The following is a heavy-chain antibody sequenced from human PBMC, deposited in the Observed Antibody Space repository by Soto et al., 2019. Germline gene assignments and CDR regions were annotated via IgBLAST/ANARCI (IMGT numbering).Heavy chain of an antibody. J-gene: IGHJ5*02. CDR3: ARDERPGSWYSSSYNWFDP. CDR2: INAGNGNT. Sequence: QVQLVQSGAEVKKPGASVKVSCKASGYTFTSYAMHWVRQAPGQRLEWMGWINAGNGNTKYSQKFQGRVTITRDTSASTAYMELSSLRSEDTAVYYCARDERPGSWYSSSYNWFDPWGQGTLVTVSS. CDR1: GYTFTSYA. D-gene: IGHD6-6*01. V-gene: IGHV1-3*01.